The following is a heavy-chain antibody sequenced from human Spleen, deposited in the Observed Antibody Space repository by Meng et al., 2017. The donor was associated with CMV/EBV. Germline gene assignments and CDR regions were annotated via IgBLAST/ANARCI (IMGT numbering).Heavy chain of an antibody. D-gene: IGHD4-17*01. CDR3: ASLPTPGVQDYGDYVRRKNWFDP. J-gene: IGHJ5*02. V-gene: IGHV1-69*02. CDR2: IIPILGIA. Sequence: SVKVSCKASGGTFSSYTISWVRQAPGQGLEWMGRIIPILGIANYAQKFQGRVTITADKSTSTAYMELSSPRSEDTAVYYCASLPTPGVQDYGDYVRRKNWFDPWGQGTLVTVSS. CDR1: GGTFSSYT.